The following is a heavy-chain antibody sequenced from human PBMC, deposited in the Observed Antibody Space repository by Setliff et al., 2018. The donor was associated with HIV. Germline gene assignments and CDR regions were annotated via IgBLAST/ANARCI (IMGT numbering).Heavy chain of an antibody. J-gene: IGHJ4*02. CDR2: IHHTGYM. Sequence: SETLSLTCAVHGGPSSDHYWNWIRQPPGKGLEWIAEIHHTGYMNYNPSLKSRVTISRDTSTNQFSLKVSSVTAADTAIYYCAAFFVTPLTTQDFWGQGTLVTVSS. CDR1: GGPSSDHY. D-gene: IGHD4-17*01. V-gene: IGHV4-34*01. CDR3: AAFFVTPLTTQDF.